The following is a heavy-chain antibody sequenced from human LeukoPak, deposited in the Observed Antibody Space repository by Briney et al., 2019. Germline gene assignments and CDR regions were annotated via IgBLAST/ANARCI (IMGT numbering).Heavy chain of an antibody. CDR2: IKQDGSKK. V-gene: IGHV3-7*04. Sequence: GGSLGFSCVASGFPFSSYWMTWVRQAPGKGLEWVANIKQDGSKKSYVDSVKGRFTISRDNAKNSLYLQMNSLRAEDTAIYYCTRVGYIDEGIDYWGQGTLVTVSS. J-gene: IGHJ4*02. CDR3: TRVGYIDEGIDY. D-gene: IGHD5-24*01. CDR1: GFPFSSYW.